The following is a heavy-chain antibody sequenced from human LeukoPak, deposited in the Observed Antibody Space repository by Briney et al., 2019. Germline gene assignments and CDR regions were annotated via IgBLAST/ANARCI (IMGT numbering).Heavy chain of an antibody. CDR2: ISNVETNT. D-gene: IGHD3-10*01. V-gene: IGHV3-30*01. J-gene: IGHJ4*02. Sequence: GGSLRLSCAASGFTFSNYAMHWVRQAPGKGLEWVAVISNVETNTYYADSVKGRFTISRDDSKNTLYLQLNSLRAEDTSVYYCARDSTYYYASGSSGPHYFDYWGQGTLVTVSS. CDR1: GFTFSNYA. CDR3: ARDSTYYYASGSSGPHYFDY.